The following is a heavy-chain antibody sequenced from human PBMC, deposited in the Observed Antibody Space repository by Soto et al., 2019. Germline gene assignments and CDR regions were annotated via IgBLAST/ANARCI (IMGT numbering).Heavy chain of an antibody. Sequence: GATVKVSGKASGGTDGRSAISWVPQTHGLGLEWMGGLIPIFGTANYAQKFQGRVTITADESTSTAYMELSSLRSEDTAVYYCARDLPHYDFWSGYYIRAHENRFDPWGQGTLVTVSS. J-gene: IGHJ5*02. V-gene: IGHV1-69*01. CDR2: LIPIFGTA. CDR3: ARDLPHYDFWSGYYIRAHENRFDP. D-gene: IGHD3-3*01. CDR1: GGTDGRSA.